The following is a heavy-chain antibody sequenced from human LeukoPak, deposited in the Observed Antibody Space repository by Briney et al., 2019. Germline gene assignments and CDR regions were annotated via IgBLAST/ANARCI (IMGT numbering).Heavy chain of an antibody. CDR2: IYYSGST. CDR1: GGSVTDYY. V-gene: IGHV4-59*02. D-gene: IGHD3-22*01. Sequence: SETLSLTCTVSGGSVTDYYWSWIRQPPGKGLEWIGYIYYSGSTNYNPSLKSRVTISVDTSKNQFSLKLSSVTAADTAVYYCERVFFGYDSSGYFDYWGQGTLVTVSS. CDR3: ERVFFGYDSSGYFDY. J-gene: IGHJ4*02.